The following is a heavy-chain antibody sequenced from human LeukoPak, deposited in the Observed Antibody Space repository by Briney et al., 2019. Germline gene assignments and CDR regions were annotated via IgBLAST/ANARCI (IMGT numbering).Heavy chain of an antibody. Sequence: PGGSLRLSCAASGFTFRDYWMHWVRQAPEKGLMWVSHIDSDATSTYYTDTVKGRFTISRDNSKNTLYLQMNSLRAEDTAVYYCARDLEAYYDSSGYALDYWGQGTLVTVSS. D-gene: IGHD3-22*01. CDR3: ARDLEAYYDSSGYALDY. CDR1: GFTFRDYW. V-gene: IGHV3-74*01. CDR2: IDSDATST. J-gene: IGHJ4*02.